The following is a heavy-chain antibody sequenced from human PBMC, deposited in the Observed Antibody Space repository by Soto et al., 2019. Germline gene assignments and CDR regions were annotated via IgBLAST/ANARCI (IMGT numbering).Heavy chain of an antibody. D-gene: IGHD2-2*01. Sequence: ASVKVSCKASGYTFTSYGISWVRQAPGQGLEWMGWISAYNGNTNYAQKLQGRVTMTTDTSTSTAYMELRSLRSDDTAVYYCARDRICSSTSCYIEGIDPWGQGTLVTVPQ. J-gene: IGHJ5*02. V-gene: IGHV1-18*01. CDR3: ARDRICSSTSCYIEGIDP. CDR1: GYTFTSYG. CDR2: ISAYNGNT.